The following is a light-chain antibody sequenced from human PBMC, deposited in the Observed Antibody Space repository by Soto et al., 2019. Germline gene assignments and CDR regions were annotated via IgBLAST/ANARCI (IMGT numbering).Light chain of an antibody. Sequence: ESVLTQSPATLSLSPGERATLSCRASPSVSNSLAWYQHKPGQAPRLLIYDAFNRATGVPTRFSGSGSGTAFTLTISSLEPEDFAVYYCQQRNQWPPVTFGGGTRVEIK. CDR1: PSVSNS. J-gene: IGKJ4*01. CDR3: QQRNQWPPVT. CDR2: DAF. V-gene: IGKV3-11*01.